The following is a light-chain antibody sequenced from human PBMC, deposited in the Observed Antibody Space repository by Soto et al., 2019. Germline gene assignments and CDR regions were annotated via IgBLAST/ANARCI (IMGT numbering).Light chain of an antibody. CDR1: QSISSW. Sequence: DIQMTQSPSTLSASVGDRVTITCRASQSISSWLAWYQQKPGKAPKILIYDASSLESGVPSRFSDSGSGTEFTLTISSLQPDDFATYYCQQYNSYSPTFGQGTKVEIK. CDR3: QQYNSYSPT. CDR2: DAS. J-gene: IGKJ1*01. V-gene: IGKV1-5*01.